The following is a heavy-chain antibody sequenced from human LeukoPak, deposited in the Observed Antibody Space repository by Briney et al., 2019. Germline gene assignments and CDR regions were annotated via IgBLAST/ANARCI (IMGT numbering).Heavy chain of an antibody. Sequence: SETLSLTCTVSGGSISSYYWSWLRQPAGKGLEWIGRIYTSGSTNYNPSLKSRVTMSVDTSKNQFSLKLSSVTAADTAVYYCARVPYYDSSGYSPYFDYWGQGTLVTVSS. V-gene: IGHV4-4*07. D-gene: IGHD3-22*01. CDR1: GGSISSYY. J-gene: IGHJ4*02. CDR3: ARVPYYDSSGYSPYFDY. CDR2: IYTSGST.